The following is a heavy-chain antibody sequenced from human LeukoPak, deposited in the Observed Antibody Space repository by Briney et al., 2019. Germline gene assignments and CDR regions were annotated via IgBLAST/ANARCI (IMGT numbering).Heavy chain of an antibody. CDR3: ARPEYDFWSGYWYYFDY. D-gene: IGHD3-3*01. J-gene: IGHJ4*02. Sequence: GGSLRLSCAASGFTFSSYWMSWVRQAPGKRLEWVANIKQDGSEKYYVDSVKGRFTISRDNAKNSLYLQMNSLRAEDTAVYYCARPEYDFWSGYWYYFDYWGQGTLVTVSS. CDR2: IKQDGSEK. CDR1: GFTFSSYW. V-gene: IGHV3-7*01.